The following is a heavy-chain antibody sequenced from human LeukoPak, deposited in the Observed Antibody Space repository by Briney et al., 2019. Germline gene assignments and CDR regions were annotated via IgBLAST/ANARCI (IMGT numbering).Heavy chain of an antibody. V-gene: IGHV4-59*01. CDR1: GGSISSYY. CDR3: ARAHSGSYLGDAFDI. D-gene: IGHD1-26*01. J-gene: IGHJ3*02. Sequence: SETLSLTCTVSGGSISSYYWSWIRQPPGKGLEWIGYIYYSGSTNHNPSLKSRVTISVDTSKNQFSLKLSSVTAADTAVYYCARAHSGSYLGDAFDIWGHGTMVTVSS. CDR2: IYYSGST.